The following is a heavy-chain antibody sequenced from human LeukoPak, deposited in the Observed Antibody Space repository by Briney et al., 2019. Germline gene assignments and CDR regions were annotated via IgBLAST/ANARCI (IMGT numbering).Heavy chain of an antibody. D-gene: IGHD2-2*01. J-gene: IGHJ4*02. Sequence: GGSLRLSCAASGFTFSSYAMSWVRQAPGKGLEWVSAISGSGGSTYYADSVKGRFTISRDNSKNTLYLQMNSLRAEDTAVYYCARASVGYCSSTSCYLRYWGQGTLVTVSS. CDR1: GFTFSSYA. CDR3: ARASVGYCSSTSCYLRY. CDR2: ISGSGGST. V-gene: IGHV3-23*01.